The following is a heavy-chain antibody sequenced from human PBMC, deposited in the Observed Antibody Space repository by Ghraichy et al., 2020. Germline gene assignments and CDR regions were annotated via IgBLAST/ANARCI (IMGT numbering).Heavy chain of an antibody. D-gene: IGHD6-13*01. CDR1: GFSLNGYG. CDR2: MSCDRGSI. J-gene: IGHJ3*02. CDR3: ARDIDAAGPEAFDI. V-gene: IGHV3-9*01. Sequence: GGSLRLSCAASGFSLNGYGMYWVRQAPGKGLEWVSGMSCDRGSIHYADSVKGRFTISRDNAKNSVHLQMNSLRAEDTALYYCARDIDAAGPEAFDIWGQGTMVTVSS.